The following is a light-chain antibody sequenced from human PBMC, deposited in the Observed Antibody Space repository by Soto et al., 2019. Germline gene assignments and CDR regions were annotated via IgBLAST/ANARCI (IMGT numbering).Light chain of an antibody. CDR3: QQYDSLVYT. CDR2: GAS. J-gene: IGKJ2*01. V-gene: IGKV3-20*01. Sequence: EIVLTQSPGTLSLSPGERATLSCGASQSVRSNFFAWYQQKPGQVPRLLIYGASNRATDIPDRFIGSGSGTDFTLTISRLEPEDFAIYDCQQYDSLVYTFGQGTKLEIK. CDR1: QSVRSNF.